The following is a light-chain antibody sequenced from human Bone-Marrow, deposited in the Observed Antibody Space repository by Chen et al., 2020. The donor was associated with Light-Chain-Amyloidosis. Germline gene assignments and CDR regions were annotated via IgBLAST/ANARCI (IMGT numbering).Light chain of an antibody. CDR2: DDS. CDR3: QVWDRSSDRPV. J-gene: IGLJ3*02. Sequence: SYVLTQPPSVSVAPGPTATITCGGNNIGSTSVHWFQQTPGQAPLLVVYDDSDRPSGIPERLSGSNSVNTATLTISRVEAGDEADYYCQVWDRSSDRPVFGGGTKLTVL. CDR1: NIGSTS. V-gene: IGLV3-21*02.